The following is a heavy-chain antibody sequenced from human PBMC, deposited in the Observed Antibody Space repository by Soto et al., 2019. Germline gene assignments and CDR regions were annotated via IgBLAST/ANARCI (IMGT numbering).Heavy chain of an antibody. D-gene: IGHD6-13*01. V-gene: IGHV4-59*01. Sequence: SETLSLTCTVSGGSISSYYWSWIRQPPGKGLECIWYIYYSGSTNYNPSLKSRVTISVDTSKNQFSLKLSSVTAADTAVYYCARDPHYSSSWPDYYYYYGMDVWGQGTTVTVSS. J-gene: IGHJ6*02. CDR3: ARDPHYSSSWPDYYYYYGMDV. CDR1: GGSISSYY. CDR2: IYYSGST.